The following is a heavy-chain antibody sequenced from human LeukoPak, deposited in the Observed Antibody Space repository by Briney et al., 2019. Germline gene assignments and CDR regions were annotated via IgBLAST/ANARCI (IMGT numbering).Heavy chain of an antibody. CDR1: GYAFATYW. CDR2: IYPADSDI. V-gene: IGHV5-51*01. D-gene: IGHD3-22*01. J-gene: IGHJ4*02. CDR3: ARFEVNHEDSSSYYYFDY. Sequence: RGESLKISCRVFGYAFATYWIGWVRQVPGKGLEWIGIIYPADSDIKYNPSFEGQVTFSADKSINTAYLQWNSLKASDTAMYYCARFEVNHEDSSSYYYFDYWGQGTLVTVSS.